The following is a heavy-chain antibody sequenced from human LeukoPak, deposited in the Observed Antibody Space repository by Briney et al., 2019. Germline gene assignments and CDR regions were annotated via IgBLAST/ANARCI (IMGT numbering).Heavy chain of an antibody. CDR3: ARGSRGIIAARLSYFQH. CDR2: ISEYNGNT. CDR1: GYAFTSYG. V-gene: IGHV1-18*01. Sequence: ASVKVSCKASGYAFTSYGISWVRQAPGQGLEWVGWISEYNGNTNYAQKFQGRVTMTTDTSTSTAYMELRSLRSEDTAVYYCARGSRGIIAARLSYFQHWGQGTLVTVSS. J-gene: IGHJ1*01. D-gene: IGHD6-6*01.